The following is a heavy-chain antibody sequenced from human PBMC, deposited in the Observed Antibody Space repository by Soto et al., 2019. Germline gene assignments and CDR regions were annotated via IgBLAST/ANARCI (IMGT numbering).Heavy chain of an antibody. D-gene: IGHD3-22*01. V-gene: IGHV3-23*01. J-gene: IGHJ4*02. CDR3: AKAVVRSYFYDSSGYYFPRFDY. Sequence: GGSLRLSCAASGFTFSSYAMSWVRQAPGKGLEWVSGISGSGGSTYYADSVKGRFTISRDNSKNTLYLQMNSLRAEDTAVYYCAKAVVRSYFYDSSGYYFPRFDYWGQGTLVTVSS. CDR2: ISGSGGST. CDR1: GFTFSSYA.